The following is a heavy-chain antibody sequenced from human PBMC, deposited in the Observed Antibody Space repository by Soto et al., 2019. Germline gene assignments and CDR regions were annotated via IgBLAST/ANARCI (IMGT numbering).Heavy chain of an antibody. CDR1: GGSVSSGRYY. CDR3: APGSGGNSSSDL. V-gene: IGHV4-31*03. J-gene: IGHJ2*01. D-gene: IGHD6-6*01. Sequence: SETLSLPCTVSGGSVSSGRYYWSWIRQHPGKGLEWMGYITDSGSTYNKPSLRGRVTMSVDTTENQFSLNLNSVTSADTAVYPCAPGSGGNSSSDLWGRGTL. CDR2: ITDSGST.